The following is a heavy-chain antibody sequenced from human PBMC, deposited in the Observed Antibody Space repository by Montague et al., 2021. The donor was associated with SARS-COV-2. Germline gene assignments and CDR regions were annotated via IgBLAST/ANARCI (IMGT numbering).Heavy chain of an antibody. V-gene: IGHV3-21*01. J-gene: IGHJ5*02. CDR1: GFTFITYS. CDR3: ASNYYDTTGYYSEDS. D-gene: IGHD3-22*01. Sequence: SLRLSCAASGFTFITYSMNWVRQAPGKGLEWVSSISISSTYIYYADSVKGRFTISRDNAKNSLYLQMNSLRAEDTAVYYCASNYYDTTGYYSEDSWGQGSLVTVSS. CDR2: ISISSTYI.